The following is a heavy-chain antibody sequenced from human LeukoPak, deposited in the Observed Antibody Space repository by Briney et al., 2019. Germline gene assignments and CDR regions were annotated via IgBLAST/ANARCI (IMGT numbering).Heavy chain of an antibody. V-gene: IGHV3-23*01. Sequence: GGSLRLSCAASGFTFDDYAMSWVRQAPGKGLEWVSGIGGSGGNTYYADSVKGRFTISGDSSKNVLYLQMNSLRAEDTAVYYCANLPYDSSGYWAYFDNWGQGTLVTVSS. D-gene: IGHD3-22*01. CDR2: IGGSGGNT. CDR3: ANLPYDSSGYWAYFDN. J-gene: IGHJ4*02. CDR1: GFTFDDYA.